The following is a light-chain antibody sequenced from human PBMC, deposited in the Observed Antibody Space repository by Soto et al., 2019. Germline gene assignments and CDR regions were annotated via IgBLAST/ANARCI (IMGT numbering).Light chain of an antibody. CDR3: QQSHSAPLT. CDR2: SAS. CDR1: QSISTF. J-gene: IGKJ4*01. V-gene: IGKV1-39*01. Sequence: DIQMTQSPSSLSASVGDRVTITCRASQSISTFLLWYQQKPGKAPKGLIYSASKLESGVPSRFSSSGSGTDFTLTISNLQPEDFATYYCQQSHSAPLTFGGGTKVEMK.